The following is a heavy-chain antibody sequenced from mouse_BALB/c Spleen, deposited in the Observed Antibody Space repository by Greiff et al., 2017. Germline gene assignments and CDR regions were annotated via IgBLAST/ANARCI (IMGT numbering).Heavy chain of an antibody. CDR3: ARSSYYGSSYYFDY. J-gene: IGHJ2*01. CDR1: GYTFTSYW. D-gene: IGHD1-1*01. Sequence: QVQLQQPGAELVKPGASVKLSCKASGYTFTSYWMHWVKQRPGQGLEWIGEINPSNGRTNYNEKFKSKATLTVDKSSSTAYMQLSSLTSEDSAVYYCARSSYYGSSYYFDYWGQGTTRTVSS. CDR2: INPSNGRT. V-gene: IGHV1S81*02.